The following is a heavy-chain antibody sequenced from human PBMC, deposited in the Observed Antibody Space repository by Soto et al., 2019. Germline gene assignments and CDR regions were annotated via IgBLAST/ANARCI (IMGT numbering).Heavy chain of an antibody. CDR2: ISAYNGDT. CDR1: GYTFTSYG. V-gene: IGHV1-18*01. CDR3: ARAGHYYDSSGHYGMDV. D-gene: IGHD3-22*01. Sequence: ASVKVSCKASGYTFTSYGISWVRQAPGQGLEWMGWISAYNGDTNYAQKLQGRVTMTTDTSTSTAYMELRSLRSDDTAVYYCARAGHYYDSSGHYGMDVWGQGTTVTVSS. J-gene: IGHJ6*02.